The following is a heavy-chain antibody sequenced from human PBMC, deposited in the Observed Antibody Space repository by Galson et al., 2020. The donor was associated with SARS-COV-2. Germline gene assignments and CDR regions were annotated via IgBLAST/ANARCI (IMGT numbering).Heavy chain of an antibody. Sequence: ASVKVSCKASGYTITSYYMHWVRQAPGQGLEWMGIINPSGGSTSYAQKFQGRVTMTRDTSTSTVYMELSSLRSEDTAVYYCARDLTTVTTYHYYYGMDVWGQGTTVTVSS. J-gene: IGHJ6*02. CDR2: INPSGGST. D-gene: IGHD4-17*01. CDR3: ARDLTTVTTYHYYYGMDV. CDR1: GYTITSYY. V-gene: IGHV1-46*01.